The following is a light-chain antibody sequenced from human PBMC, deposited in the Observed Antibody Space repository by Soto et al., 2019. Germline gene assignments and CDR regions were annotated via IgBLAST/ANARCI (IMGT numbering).Light chain of an antibody. J-gene: IGKJ2*01. CDR1: QSVSSY. V-gene: IGKV3-11*01. CDR2: DAS. CDR3: QQRSNWPRVSYT. Sequence: EIVLTQSPATLSLSPGERATLSCRASQSVSSYLAWYQHKPGQAPRLLIYDASTRATDIPARFSGSGSGTDFTLTISSLESEDSAVYYCQQRSNWPRVSYTFGQGTKLEIK.